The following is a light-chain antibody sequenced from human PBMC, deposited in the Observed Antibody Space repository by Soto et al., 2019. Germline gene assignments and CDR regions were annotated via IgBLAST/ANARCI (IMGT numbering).Light chain of an antibody. Sequence: AIRMTQSPSSLSASTGDRVTITCRASQGISSYLAWYQQKPGKAPKLLIYAASTLQSGVPSRFSGSGSGTDFTLTISCLQSEDFAPYYCQQYYSYPSYTFGQGTKLEIK. CDR3: QQYYSYPSYT. CDR1: QGISSY. J-gene: IGKJ2*01. CDR2: AAS. V-gene: IGKV1-8*01.